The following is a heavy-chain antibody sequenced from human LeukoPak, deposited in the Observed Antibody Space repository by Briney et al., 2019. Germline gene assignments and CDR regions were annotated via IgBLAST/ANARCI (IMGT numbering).Heavy chain of an antibody. D-gene: IGHD3-9*01. CDR3: ARDGGYYDILTGSDY. CDR1: GFTFSSYG. J-gene: IGHJ4*02. Sequence: PGGSLRLSCAAPGFTFSSYGMHWVRQAPGKGLEWVAVIWYDGSNKYYADSVKCRFTISRDNSKNTLYLQMNSLRAEDTAVYYCARDGGYYDILTGSDYWGQGTLVTVSS. CDR2: IWYDGSNK. V-gene: IGHV3-33*01.